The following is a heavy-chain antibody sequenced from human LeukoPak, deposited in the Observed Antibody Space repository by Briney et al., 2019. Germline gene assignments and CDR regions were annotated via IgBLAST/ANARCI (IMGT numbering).Heavy chain of an antibody. D-gene: IGHD6-13*01. CDR2: ISSGSSYI. V-gene: IGHV3-21*01. Sequence: GGSLRLSCAASGFTFSSYSMNWVRQAPGKGLEWVSSISSGSSYIYYADSVKGRFTISRDNAKNTLSLQMNSLRAEDTAVYYCARDRSISAAGDTYWGQGTLVTVSS. CDR1: GFTFSSYS. J-gene: IGHJ4*02. CDR3: ARDRSISAAGDTY.